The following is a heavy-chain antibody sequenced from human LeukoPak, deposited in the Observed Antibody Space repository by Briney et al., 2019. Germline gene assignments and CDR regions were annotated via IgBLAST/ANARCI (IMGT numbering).Heavy chain of an antibody. CDR3: ARDTRFLEWFSDFDY. CDR2: ISAYNGNT. V-gene: IGHV1-18*01. CDR1: GYTFTSYG. J-gene: IGHJ4*02. Sequence: ASVKVSCKASGYTFTSYGISWVRQAPGQGLEWMGWISAYNGNTNYAQKLQGRVTMTTDTSTSTACMELRSLRSDDTAVYYCARDTRFLEWFSDFDYWGQGTLVTVSS. D-gene: IGHD3-3*01.